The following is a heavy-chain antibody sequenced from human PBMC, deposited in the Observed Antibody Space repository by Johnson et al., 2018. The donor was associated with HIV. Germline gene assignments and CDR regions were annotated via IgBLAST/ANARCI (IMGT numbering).Heavy chain of an antibody. CDR2: ISYDGSNK. D-gene: IGHD3-22*01. J-gene: IGHJ3*02. CDR3: AKGVIPESSGYLDAFDI. CDR1: GFTFSSYA. Sequence: VQLLESGGGVVQPGRSLRLSCAASGFTFSSYAMHWVRQAPGKGLEWVAVISYDGSNKYYADSVKGRFTISRDNSKNTLYLQMNSLIAEDTAVYYCAKGVIPESSGYLDAFDIWGQGTMVTVSS. V-gene: IGHV3-30*04.